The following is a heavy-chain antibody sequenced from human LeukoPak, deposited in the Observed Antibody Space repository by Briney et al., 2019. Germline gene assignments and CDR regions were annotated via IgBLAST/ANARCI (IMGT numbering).Heavy chain of an antibody. CDR2: INHSGST. D-gene: IGHD4-17*01. CDR3: ARASPLRWLALDY. V-gene: IGHV4-34*01. J-gene: IGHJ4*02. Sequence: SETLSLACAVYGGSFSGYYWSRIRQPPGKGLEWIGEINHSGSTNYNPSLKSRVTISVDTSKNQFSMKLSSVTAADTAVYYCARASPLRWLALDYWGQGTLVTVSS. CDR1: GGSFSGYY.